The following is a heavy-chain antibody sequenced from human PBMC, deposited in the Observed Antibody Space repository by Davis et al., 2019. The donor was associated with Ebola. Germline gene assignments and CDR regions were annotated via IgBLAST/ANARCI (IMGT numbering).Heavy chain of an antibody. V-gene: IGHV3-9*01. CDR3: ARPYPSFYYGMDV. Sequence: GGSLRLSCAASGFTFDDYAMHWVRQAPGKGLEWVSGISWNSGSIGYADSVKGRFTISRDNAKNSLYLQMNSLRAEDTALYYCARPYPSFYYGMDVWGQGTTVTVSS. J-gene: IGHJ6*02. CDR2: ISWNSGSI. CDR1: GFTFDDYA.